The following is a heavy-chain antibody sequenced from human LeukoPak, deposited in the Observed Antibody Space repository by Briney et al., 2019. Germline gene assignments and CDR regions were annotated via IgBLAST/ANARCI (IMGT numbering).Heavy chain of an antibody. CDR3: ARDYYDTSGYYPWSY. D-gene: IGHD3-22*01. Sequence: SGGSLRLSCAASGLTFSSYAMHWVRQAPGKGLEWVAVISYDGSIKYYADSVKGRFTISRDNSKNTLYLQMNSLRAEDTAVYYCARDYYDTSGYYPWSYWGQGTLVTVSS. CDR2: ISYDGSIK. J-gene: IGHJ4*02. CDR1: GLTFSSYA. V-gene: IGHV3-30*04.